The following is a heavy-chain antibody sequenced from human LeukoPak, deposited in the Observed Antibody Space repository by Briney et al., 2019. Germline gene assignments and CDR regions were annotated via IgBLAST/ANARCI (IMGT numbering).Heavy chain of an antibody. CDR3: VSFYEAY. J-gene: IGHJ4*02. Sequence: GRSLRLSCAASGNYWMHWVRQAPGKGLVWVSHINSDGSWTSYADSVKGRFTISKDNAKNAVYLQMNNLRAEDTAVYYCVSFYEAYWGRGTLVTVSS. CDR1: GNYW. CDR2: INSDGSWT. D-gene: IGHD2/OR15-2a*01. V-gene: IGHV3-74*01.